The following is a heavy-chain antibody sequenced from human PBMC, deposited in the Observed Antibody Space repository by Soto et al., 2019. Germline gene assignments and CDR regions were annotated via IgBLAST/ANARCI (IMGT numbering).Heavy chain of an antibody. V-gene: IGHV3-33*01. CDR2: IWYDGSNK. CDR3: ARGEDRNREKNLFDP. Sequence: GGSLRLSCAASGFTFSSYGMHWVRQAPGKGLEWVAVIWYDGSNKYYADSVKGRFTISRDNSKNTLYLQMNSLRAEDTAVYYCARGEDRNREKNLFDPWGQGTLVTVSS. CDR1: GFTFSSYG. D-gene: IGHD3-16*01. J-gene: IGHJ5*02.